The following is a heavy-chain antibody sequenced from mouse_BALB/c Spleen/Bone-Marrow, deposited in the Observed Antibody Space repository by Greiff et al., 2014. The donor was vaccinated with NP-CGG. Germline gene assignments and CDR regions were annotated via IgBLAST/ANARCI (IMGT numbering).Heavy chain of an antibody. J-gene: IGHJ3*01. V-gene: IGHV5-9*02. Sequence: EVKLVESGGGLVKPGGSLKLSCAASGFPFRSYDMSWVRQTPEKRLEWVATITSGDSYTYYPDSVKGRFTISRDNARNTLYLQMSSLRSEDTALYYCARQDGYDGTWFAYWGQGTLVTVPA. CDR1: GFPFRSYD. CDR2: ITSGDSYT. CDR3: ARQDGYDGTWFAY. D-gene: IGHD2-2*01.